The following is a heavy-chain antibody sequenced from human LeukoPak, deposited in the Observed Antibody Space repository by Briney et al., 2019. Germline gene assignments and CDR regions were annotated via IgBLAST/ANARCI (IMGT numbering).Heavy chain of an antibody. J-gene: IGHJ1*01. CDR1: GFTFDDYA. CDR2: ISWNSGSI. D-gene: IGHD6-19*01. CDR3: AKDTSRSSGWKYFQH. Sequence: GGSLRLSCAASGFTFDDYAMHWVRQAPGKGLEWVSGISWNSGSIGYADSVKGRFTISRDNAKNSLYLQMNSLRAEDTAVYSCAKDTSRSSGWKYFQHWGQGTLVTVSS. V-gene: IGHV3-9*01.